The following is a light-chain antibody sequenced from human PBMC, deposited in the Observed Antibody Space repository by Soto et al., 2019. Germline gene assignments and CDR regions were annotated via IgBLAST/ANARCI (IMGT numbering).Light chain of an antibody. CDR3: SSYTSSSTPV. CDR2: DVS. J-gene: IGLJ1*01. Sequence: QSALTLPASVSGSPGQSITISCTGTSSDVGGYNYVSWYQQHPGKAPKLMIYDVSNRPSGVSNRFSGSKSGNTASLTISGLQAEDEADYYCSSYTSSSTPVFGTGTKLTVL. CDR1: SSDVGGYNY. V-gene: IGLV2-14*01.